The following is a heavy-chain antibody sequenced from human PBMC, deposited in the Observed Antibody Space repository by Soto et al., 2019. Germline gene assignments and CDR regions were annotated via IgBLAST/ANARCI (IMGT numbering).Heavy chain of an antibody. V-gene: IGHV4-59*01. CDR2: IYHSGST. CDR3: ARVWGLDYIDS. CDR1: GASISSSY. Sequence: SETLSLTCTVSGASISSSYWSWIRRPPGEGLEWIGYIYHSGSTKYNPSLKSRVTISVDTSKNQFSVKLSSVTAADTAVYYCARVWGLDYIDSWGQGARVTVSS. D-gene: IGHD7-27*01. J-gene: IGHJ4*02.